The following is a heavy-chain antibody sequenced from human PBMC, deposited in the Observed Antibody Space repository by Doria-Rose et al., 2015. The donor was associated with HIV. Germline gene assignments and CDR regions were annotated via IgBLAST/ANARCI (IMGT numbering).Heavy chain of an antibody. D-gene: IGHD3-10*01. Sequence: VQLVQSGGGLVRPGGSLRLSCATSGFTFSSHRINWVRQAPGNGLEWVSSISSTSAYINYADSVRGRFTTSRDNARDSLYLQTDSLRAEDTAIYYCATGVTLDYWGQGTLVTVSS. CDR3: ATGVTLDY. CDR1: GFTFSSHR. J-gene: IGHJ4*02. V-gene: IGHV3-21*01. CDR2: ISSTSAYI.